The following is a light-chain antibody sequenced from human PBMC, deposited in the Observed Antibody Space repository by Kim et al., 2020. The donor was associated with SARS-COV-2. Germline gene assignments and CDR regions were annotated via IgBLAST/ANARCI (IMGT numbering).Light chain of an antibody. J-gene: IGLJ3*02. Sequence: GQSITISCTGTSSDVGDYNYISWYQQHPGKAPKLVIYDVSYRPSGVSNRFSGSKSGNTASLTISGLQAEDGADYFCSSYADSSGLVFGGGTQLTVL. V-gene: IGLV2-14*03. CDR3: SSYADSSGLV. CDR2: DVS. CDR1: SSDVGDYNY.